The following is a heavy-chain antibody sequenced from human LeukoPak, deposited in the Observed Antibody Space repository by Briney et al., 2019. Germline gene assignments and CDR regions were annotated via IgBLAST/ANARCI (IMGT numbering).Heavy chain of an antibody. D-gene: IGHD3-10*01. CDR2: INHSGST. CDR1: GGPFSGYY. V-gene: IGHV4-34*01. J-gene: IGHJ4*02. CDR3: ARGRATMVRGVSRPFDY. Sequence: SETLSLTCAVYGGPFSGYYWSWIRQPPGKGLEWLGEINHSGSTNYNPSLKSRVTISVDTSKNQFSLKLSSVTAADTAVYYCARGRATMVRGVSRPFDYWGQGTLVTVSS.